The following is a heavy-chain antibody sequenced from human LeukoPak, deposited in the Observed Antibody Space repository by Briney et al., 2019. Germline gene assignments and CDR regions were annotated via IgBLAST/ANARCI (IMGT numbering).Heavy chain of an antibody. CDR2: IIPILGIA. V-gene: IGHV1-69*04. D-gene: IGHD2-8*01. CDR1: GGTFISYA. Sequence: SVKVSCKASGGTFISYAISWVRQAPGQGLEWMGRIIPILGIANYAQKFQGRVTITADKSTSTAYMELSSLRSEDTAVYYCARDPESSYCTNGVCYIDYWGQGTLVTVSS. CDR3: ARDPESSYCTNGVCYIDY. J-gene: IGHJ4*02.